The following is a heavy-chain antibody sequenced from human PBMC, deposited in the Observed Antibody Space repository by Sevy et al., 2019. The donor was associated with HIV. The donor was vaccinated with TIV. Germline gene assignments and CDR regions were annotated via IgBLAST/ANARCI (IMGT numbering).Heavy chain of an antibody. D-gene: IGHD3-10*01. CDR2: IYSGSST. CDR1: GFTVSSNY. Sequence: GGSLRLSCAASGFTVSSNYMSWVRQAPGKGLEWVSVIYSGSSTYYADSVKGRFTISRDNSKNTLYLQMNSLRAEDTAVYYCARGYYGSGTPPGYWGQGTLVTVSS. CDR3: ARGYYGSGTPPGY. J-gene: IGHJ4*02. V-gene: IGHV3-53*01.